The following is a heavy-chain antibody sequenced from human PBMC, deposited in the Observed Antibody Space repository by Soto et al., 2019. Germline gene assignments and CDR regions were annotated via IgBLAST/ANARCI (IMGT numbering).Heavy chain of an antibody. J-gene: IGHJ4*02. CDR1: VYTYTSYY. V-gene: IGHV1-46*01. Sequence: AAVKACCKAPVYTYTSYYMHWVRQAPGQGHEWMGIINPSGGSTSYAQKFQGRVTMTRDTSTSTVYMELSSLRSEDTAVYYCARDYRGLLSYRPTGPPASYSVYRREATLITVSS. CDR2: INPSGGST. CDR3: ARDYRGLLSYRPTGPPASYSVY. D-gene: IGHD3-10*01.